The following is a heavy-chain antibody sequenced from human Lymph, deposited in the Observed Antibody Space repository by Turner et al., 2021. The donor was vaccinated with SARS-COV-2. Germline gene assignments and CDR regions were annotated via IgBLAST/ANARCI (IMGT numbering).Heavy chain of an antibody. J-gene: IGHJ4*02. V-gene: IGHV3-30*04. CDR3: ARPRSGIYLVGFDY. CDR2: ISYDGSNK. Sequence: QVQLVESGGGVVQPGRSLRLPCAASGFTFSSYAMHWVRQAPGKGLEWVAFISYDGSNKYYADSVKGRFTISRDNSKNTLYLQMNSLRAEDTAVYYCARPRSGIYLVGFDYCGQGTLFTVSS. D-gene: IGHD1-26*01. CDR1: GFTFSSYA.